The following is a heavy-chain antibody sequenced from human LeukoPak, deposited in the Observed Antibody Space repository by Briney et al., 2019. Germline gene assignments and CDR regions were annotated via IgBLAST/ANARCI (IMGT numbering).Heavy chain of an antibody. CDR1: GGSFSGYY. V-gene: IGHV4-34*01. Sequence: SETLSLTCAVYGGSFSGYYWSWIRQPPGKGLEWIGEINHSGSTNYNPSLKSRVTISVDASKNQFSLKLSSVTAADTAVYYCANLPYYYYGMDVWGQGTTVTVSS. CDR3: ANLPYYYYGMDV. J-gene: IGHJ6*02. CDR2: INHSGST.